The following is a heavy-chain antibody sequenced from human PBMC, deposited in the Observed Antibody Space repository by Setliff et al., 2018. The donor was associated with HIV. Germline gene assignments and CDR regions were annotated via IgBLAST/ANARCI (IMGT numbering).Heavy chain of an antibody. CDR1: GGSISSGGYY. V-gene: IGHV4-31*03. J-gene: IGHJ2*01. CDR2: IYYSGST. CDR3: GTVTSGHWYFDL. Sequence: SETLSLTCTVSGGSISSGGYYWSWIRQHPGKGLEWIGYIYYSGSTYYNPSLKSRVAISVDTSKNQFSLKLSSVTAADTAVYYCGTVTSGHWYFDLWGRGTLVTVSS. D-gene: IGHD4-17*01.